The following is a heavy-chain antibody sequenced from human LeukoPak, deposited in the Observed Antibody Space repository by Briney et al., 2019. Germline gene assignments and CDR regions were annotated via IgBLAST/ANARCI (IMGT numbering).Heavy chain of an antibody. CDR1: GFTVSSNY. CDR3: ARGSSSTWAYHFDY. Sequence: PGGSLRLSCAASGFTVSSNYMSWVRQAPGKGLEWVSVIYSGGSTYYADSVKGRFTISRDNSKNTLYLQMNSLRAEDTAVYYCARGSSSTWAYHFDYWGQGTLVTVSS. J-gene: IGHJ4*02. D-gene: IGHD6-13*01. V-gene: IGHV3-53*01. CDR2: IYSGGST.